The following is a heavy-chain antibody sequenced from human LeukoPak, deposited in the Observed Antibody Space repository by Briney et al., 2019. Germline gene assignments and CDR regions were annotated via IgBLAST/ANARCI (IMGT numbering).Heavy chain of an antibody. J-gene: IGHJ4*02. V-gene: IGHV1-2*02. Sequence: ASVKVSCKASGYTFTGYYMHWVRQAPGQGLEWVGWINPKSGGTNYAQKFQGRVTMTSDTSITTVYMELGRLRSGDTAVYYCAGRVFSGWGYYFDYWGQGTLVTVSS. D-gene: IGHD6-19*01. CDR3: AGRVFSGWGYYFDY. CDR1: GYTFTGYY. CDR2: INPKSGGT.